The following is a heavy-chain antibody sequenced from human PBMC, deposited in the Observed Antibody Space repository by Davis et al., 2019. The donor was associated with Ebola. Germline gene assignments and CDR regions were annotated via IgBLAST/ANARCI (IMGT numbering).Heavy chain of an antibody. D-gene: IGHD3-16*01. V-gene: IGHV4-59*08. CDR1: GGSITNFY. CDR2: IYYTGST. J-gene: IGHJ5*02. Sequence: MPSETLSLTCSVSGGSITNFYWSWIRQPPGKGLERIEYIYYTGSTNYDPSLKSRVTISVDTSKNQFSLRLTSVTAADTAVYYCARHWGEHRNRDCFDPWGPGTLVTVSS. CDR3: ARHWGEHRNRDCFDP.